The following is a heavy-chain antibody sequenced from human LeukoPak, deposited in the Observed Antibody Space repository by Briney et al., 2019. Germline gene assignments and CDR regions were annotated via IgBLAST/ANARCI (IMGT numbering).Heavy chain of an antibody. Sequence: ASVKVSCKASGYTFTGYYMHWVRQAPGQGLEWIGRINPKSGDTNFAQKFQGRVTMTRDTSITTAYMELSRLRSDDTAVYYCARVTAVDAGKRVLDYWGQGTLVTVSS. D-gene: IGHD6-13*01. V-gene: IGHV1-2*06. CDR2: INPKSGDT. J-gene: IGHJ4*02. CDR3: ARVTAVDAGKRVLDY. CDR1: GYTFTGYY.